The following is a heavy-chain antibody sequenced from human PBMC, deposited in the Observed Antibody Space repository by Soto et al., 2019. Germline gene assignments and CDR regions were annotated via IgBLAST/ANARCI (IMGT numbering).Heavy chain of an antibody. CDR1: SGSISSSSYY. Sequence: SAPLSLACTVSSGSISSSSYYRGWIRQPPGKGLEWIGSIYYSGSTYYNPSLKSRVTISVDTSKNQFSLKLTSVTAADTAVYYCARDPPYDTGIYFDYWGQGALVTVSS. CDR2: IYYSGST. CDR3: ARDPPYDTGIYFDY. D-gene: IGHD1-1*01. V-gene: IGHV4-39*07. J-gene: IGHJ4*02.